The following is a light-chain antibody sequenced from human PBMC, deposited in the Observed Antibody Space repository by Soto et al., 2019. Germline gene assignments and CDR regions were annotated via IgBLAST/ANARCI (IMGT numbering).Light chain of an antibody. CDR1: QGISSY. V-gene: IGKV1-9*01. J-gene: IGKJ4*01. Sequence: DIQLNQSPSFLSASVGDRVTITCRASQGISSYLAWYQQKPGKAPKLLIYAASTLQSGVPSRFSGSGSGTEFPLTISSLQPEDFATYYCQQLNSYLPLTFGGGTKVEIK. CDR3: QQLNSYLPLT. CDR2: AAS.